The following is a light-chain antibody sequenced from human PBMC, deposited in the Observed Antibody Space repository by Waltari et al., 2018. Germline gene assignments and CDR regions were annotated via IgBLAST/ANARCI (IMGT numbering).Light chain of an antibody. CDR1: EDIVTS. Sequence: DVQLTHSPSSLSASMGDSVSLTCRATEDIVTSLDWYQQMPGKAPKLLVYATSRLGSGVPPRFSGSGSGTYYTLTITNLQPEDFGTYFCQQYYSNPITFGQGTRLEI. V-gene: IGKV1-NL1*01. J-gene: IGKJ5*01. CDR3: QQYYSNPIT. CDR2: ATS.